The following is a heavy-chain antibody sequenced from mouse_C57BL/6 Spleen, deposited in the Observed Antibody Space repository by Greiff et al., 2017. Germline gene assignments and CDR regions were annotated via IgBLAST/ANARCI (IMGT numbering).Heavy chain of an antibody. Sequence: EVQLQQSGPGLVKPSQSLSLTCSVTGYSITSGYYWNWIRQFPGNKLEWMGYISYDGSNNYNPSLKNRISITRDTSKNQFFLKLNSVTTEDTATYYCASPFSYDYDDEGYFDYWGQGTTLTVSS. V-gene: IGHV3-6*01. CDR1: GYSITSGYY. CDR2: ISYDGSN. J-gene: IGHJ2*01. D-gene: IGHD2-4*01. CDR3: ASPFSYDYDDEGYFDY.